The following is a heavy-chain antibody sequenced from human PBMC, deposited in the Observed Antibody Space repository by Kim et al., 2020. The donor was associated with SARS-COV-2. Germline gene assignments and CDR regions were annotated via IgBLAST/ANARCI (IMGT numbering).Heavy chain of an antibody. J-gene: IGHJ4*02. CDR3: AKDLWDYSANAH. CDR1: GFSFSTNA. CDR2: ISGTGDDK. V-gene: IGHV3-23*01. D-gene: IGHD1-26*01. Sequence: GGSLRLSCITFGFSFSTNAMNWVRQAPGKGLEWVSGISGTGDDKYYAESVKGRFTISRDISKNTLYLQMNDLRVEDTAVYYCAKDLWDYSANAHWGQGTL.